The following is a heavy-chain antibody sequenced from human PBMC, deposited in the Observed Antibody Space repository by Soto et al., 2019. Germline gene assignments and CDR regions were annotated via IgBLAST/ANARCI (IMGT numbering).Heavy chain of an antibody. CDR3: ARACSSNSCYDVFDY. CDR2: IYTSGST. J-gene: IGHJ4*02. V-gene: IGHV4-4*07. Sequence: PSETLSLTCTVSGCSISSYYWSWIRQPAWKGLEWIGRIYTSGSTNYNPSLKSRVTMSVDTSKNQFSLKLSSVTAADTAVYYCARACSSNSCYDVFDYWGQGTLVTVSS. CDR1: GCSISSYY. D-gene: IGHD2-2*01.